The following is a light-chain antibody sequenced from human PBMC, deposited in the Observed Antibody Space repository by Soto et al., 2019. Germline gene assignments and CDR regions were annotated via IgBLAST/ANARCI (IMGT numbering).Light chain of an antibody. J-gene: IGLJ3*02. CDR3: AAWDDSLSGPV. CDR2: RNN. Sequence: QSALTQPPSASGTPGQRVTISCSGSSSNIGSNYVYWYQQLPGTAPKLLIYRNNQRPSGVPDRFSGSKSGTSASLAFSVLRSEDEADYYCAAWDDSLSGPVFGGGTQVTV. V-gene: IGLV1-47*01. CDR1: SSNIGSNY.